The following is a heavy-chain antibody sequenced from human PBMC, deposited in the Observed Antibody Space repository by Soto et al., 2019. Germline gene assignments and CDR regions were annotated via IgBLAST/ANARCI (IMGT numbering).Heavy chain of an antibody. D-gene: IGHD3-22*01. CDR3: ARYRDGFDSNGYYLDY. V-gene: IGHV1-69*02. Sequence: QVQLVQSGAEVKTPGSSVKVACKGAGGTYSRYHISWVRQAPGQGLEWMVRLIPMLGIETYAQKFQGRVTLTAERSTSTASMEVSSLRSEDTGVFYCARYRDGFDSNGYYLDYWGQGTLLTVTS. J-gene: IGHJ4*02. CDR1: GGTYSRYH. CDR2: LIPMLGIE.